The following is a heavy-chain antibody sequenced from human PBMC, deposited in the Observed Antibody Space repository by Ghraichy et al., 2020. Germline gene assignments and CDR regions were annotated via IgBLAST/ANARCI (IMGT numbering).Heavy chain of an antibody. CDR2: ISYDGESR. CDR3: AKDLASHYTLEY. Sequence: GESLNISCAASGFRFSSYGMHWVRQAPGKGLEWVAMISYDGESRSYVDSVKGRFTISRDYSKNTLFLEMNSLRAEDTAVYYCAKDLASHYTLEYWGQGTLVTVSS. CDR1: GFRFSSYG. D-gene: IGHD2-2*02. J-gene: IGHJ4*02. V-gene: IGHV3-30*18.